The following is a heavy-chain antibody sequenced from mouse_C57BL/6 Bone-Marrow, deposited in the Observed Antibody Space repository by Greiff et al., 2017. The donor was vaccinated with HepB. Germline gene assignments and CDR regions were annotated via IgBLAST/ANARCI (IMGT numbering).Heavy chain of an antibody. CDR2: IYPRSGNT. Sequence: VQVVESGAELARPGASVKLSCKASGYTFTSYGISWVKQRTGQGLEWIGEIYPRSGNTYYNEKFKGKATLTADKSSSTAYMELRSLTSEDSAVYFCARGNYDYDVGYYYAMDYWGQGTSVTVSS. D-gene: IGHD2-4*01. V-gene: IGHV1-81*01. CDR1: GYTFTSYG. J-gene: IGHJ4*01. CDR3: ARGNYDYDVGYYYAMDY.